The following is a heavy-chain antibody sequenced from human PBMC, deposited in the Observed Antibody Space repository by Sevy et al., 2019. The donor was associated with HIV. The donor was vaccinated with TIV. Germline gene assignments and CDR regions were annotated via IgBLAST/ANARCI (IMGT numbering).Heavy chain of an antibody. D-gene: IGHD3-10*01. V-gene: IGHV3-23*01. CDR2: ISRTGGNT. Sequence: GGSLRLSCAGSGFTFGSYMMNWVRQAPGRGLEWMSRISRTGGNTEYGDSAKGRFTISRDNSKNTVYLQMKDLRAEDTALYYCVKEGRDDFNPYLDFWGQGIVVPVSS. CDR1: GFTFGSYM. J-gene: IGHJ4*02. CDR3: VKEGRDDFNPYLDF.